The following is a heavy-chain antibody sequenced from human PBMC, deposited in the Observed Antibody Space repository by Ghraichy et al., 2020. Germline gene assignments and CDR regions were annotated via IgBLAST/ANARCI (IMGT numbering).Heavy chain of an antibody. CDR2: INHSGST. V-gene: IGHV4-34*01. J-gene: IGHJ1*01. CDR1: GGSFSGYY. D-gene: IGHD6-13*01. CDR3: AIGPVSSSSWYRYFQH. Sequence: SQTLSLTCAVYGGSFSGYYWSWIRQPPGKGLEWIGEINHSGSTNYNPSLKSRVTISVDTSKNQFSLKLSSVTAADTAVYYCAIGPVSSSSWYRYFQHWGQGTLVTVSS.